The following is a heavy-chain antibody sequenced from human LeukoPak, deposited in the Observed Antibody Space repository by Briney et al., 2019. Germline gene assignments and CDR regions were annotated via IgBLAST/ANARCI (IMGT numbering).Heavy chain of an antibody. CDR2: IYYSGST. CDR1: GGSISSYY. J-gene: IGHJ6*03. CDR3: ARGLVLRYFGWLSPNYYYMDV. Sequence: SETLSLTCTVSGGSISSYYWSWIRQPPGKGLEWIGYIYYSGSTNYNPSLKSRVTISVDTSKNQFSLKLSSVTAADTAVYYCARGLVLRYFGWLSPNYYYMDVWGKGTTVTVSS. D-gene: IGHD3-9*01. V-gene: IGHV4-59*01.